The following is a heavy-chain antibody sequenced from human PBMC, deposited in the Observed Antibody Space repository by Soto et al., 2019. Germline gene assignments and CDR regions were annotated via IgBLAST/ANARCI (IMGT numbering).Heavy chain of an antibody. J-gene: IGHJ6*02. CDR1: GYTFTSYG. CDR2: ISAYNGNT. Sequence: ASVKVSCKASGYTFTSYGISWVRQAPGQGLEWMGWISAYNGNTNYAQKLQGRVTMATDTSTSTAYMELRSLRSDDTAVYYCARDRGYGYYYGMDVWGQGTTVTVSS. D-gene: IGHD5-18*01. CDR3: ARDRGYGYYYGMDV. V-gene: IGHV1-18*01.